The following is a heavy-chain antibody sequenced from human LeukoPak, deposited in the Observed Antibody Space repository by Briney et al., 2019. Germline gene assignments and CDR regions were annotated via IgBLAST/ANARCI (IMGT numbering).Heavy chain of an antibody. Sequence: SETLSLTCTVSGGSISSYYWSWIRQPPGKGLEWIGYIYYSGSTNYNPSLKSRVTISVDTSKDQFSLKLSSVTAADTAVYYCARGSPWELLTDYGMDVWGQGTTVTVSS. CDR1: GGSISSYY. CDR2: IYYSGST. D-gene: IGHD1-26*01. CDR3: ARGSPWELLTDYGMDV. V-gene: IGHV4-59*01. J-gene: IGHJ6*02.